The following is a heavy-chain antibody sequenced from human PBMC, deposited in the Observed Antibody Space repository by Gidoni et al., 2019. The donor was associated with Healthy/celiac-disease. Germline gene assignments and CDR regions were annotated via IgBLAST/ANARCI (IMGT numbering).Heavy chain of an antibody. CDR1: GFTFSSYG. J-gene: IGHJ4*02. CDR3: ARMTGVRNNQLISIHPMDY. D-gene: IGHD2-2*01. V-gene: IGHV3-30*03. Sequence: QVQLVEAGGGVVQPGGSLRLSCAASGFTFSSYGMHWVRQAPGKGLEWVAVISYDGSNKYYADSVKGRFTISRDNSKNTLYLQMNSLRAEDTAVYYCARMTGVRNNQLISIHPMDYWGQGTLVTVSS. CDR2: ISYDGSNK.